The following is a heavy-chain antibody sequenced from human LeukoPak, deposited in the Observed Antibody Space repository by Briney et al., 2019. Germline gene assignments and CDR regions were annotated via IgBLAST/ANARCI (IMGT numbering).Heavy chain of an antibody. CDR2: IYPGDSDT. CDR3: ARHPQIWFGELLPFDY. CDR1: GYSFTSYW. J-gene: IGHJ4*02. D-gene: IGHD3-10*01. V-gene: IGHV5-51*01. Sequence: GESLKISCKGSGYSFTSYWIGWVRQMPGKGLGWMGIIYPGDSDTRYSPSFQGQVTISADKSISTAYLQWSSLKASDTAMYYCARHPQIWFGELLPFDYWGQGTLVTVSS.